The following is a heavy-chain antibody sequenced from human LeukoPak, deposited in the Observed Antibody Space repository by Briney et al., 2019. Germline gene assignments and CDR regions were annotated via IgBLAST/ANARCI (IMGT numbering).Heavy chain of an antibody. CDR2: ISSSGGST. D-gene: IGHD3-9*01. CDR3: AKDDDNNAKLLLDY. V-gene: IGHV3-23*01. Sequence: PGGSLRLSCAVSGFTFSNYGMSWVRQAPGKGLEWASVISSSGGSTYYADSVKGRFTISRDNSKNTLYLQMNGLRAEDTAVYYCAKDDDNNAKLLLDYWGQGTLVTVSS. CDR1: GFTFSNYG. J-gene: IGHJ4*02.